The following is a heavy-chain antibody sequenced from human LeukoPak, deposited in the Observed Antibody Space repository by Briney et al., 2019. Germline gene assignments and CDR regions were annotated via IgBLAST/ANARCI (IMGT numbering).Heavy chain of an antibody. V-gene: IGHV3-33*01. CDR3: ARDPFCVAAAGMSFDY. D-gene: IGHD6-13*01. J-gene: IGHJ4*02. CDR2: ICYDGSNK. CDR1: GFTFSSYG. Sequence: GGSLRLSCAASGFTFSSYGMHWVRQAPGKGLEWVAVICYDGSNKYYADSVKGRFTISRDNSKNTLYLQMNSLRAEDTAVYYCARDPFCVAAAGMSFDYWGQGTLVTVSS.